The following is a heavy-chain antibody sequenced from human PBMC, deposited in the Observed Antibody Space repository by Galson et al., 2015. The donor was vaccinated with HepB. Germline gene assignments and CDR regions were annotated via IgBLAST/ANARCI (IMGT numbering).Heavy chain of an antibody. CDR3: VKARLSSGSYFDY. V-gene: IGHV3-30*02. CDR2: IRYDGSDK. Sequence: SLRLSCAASGFSFRSYGMHWVRQSPGKGLEWVAFIRYDGSDKYYADSVKGRFAISRGNSKNTLYLQMNSLRPEDTAVYYCVKARLSSGSYFDYWGQGALVPVSS. D-gene: IGHD6-19*01. CDR1: GFSFRSYG. J-gene: IGHJ4*02.